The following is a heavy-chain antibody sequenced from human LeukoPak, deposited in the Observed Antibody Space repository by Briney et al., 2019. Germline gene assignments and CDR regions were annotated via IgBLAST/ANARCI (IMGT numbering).Heavy chain of an antibody. CDR2: INPNSGGT. V-gene: IGHV1-2*02. CDR1: GYTFTGYY. J-gene: IGHJ4*02. CDR3: ARYYDFWSGFDY. D-gene: IGHD3-3*01. Sequence: GASVKVSCKASGYTFTGYYMHWVRQAPGQGLEWMGWINPNSGGTNCAQKFQGRVTMTRDMSTSTVYMELSSLRSEDTAVYYCARYYDFWSGFDYWGQGTLVTVSS.